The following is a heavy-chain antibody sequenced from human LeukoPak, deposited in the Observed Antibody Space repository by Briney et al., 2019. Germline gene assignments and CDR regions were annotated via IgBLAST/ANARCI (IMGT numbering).Heavy chain of an antibody. Sequence: GGSLRLSCSASGFIFSSYAMHWVRQAPGKRLDYVSAITSDGGTTYYADSVKGRFTISRDNSRNTLYLRMSSLRVEDTAVYFCLKDKAGYSGYWGQGTLVTVSS. V-gene: IGHV3-64D*06. CDR2: ITSDGGTT. D-gene: IGHD5-12*01. J-gene: IGHJ4*02. CDR1: GFIFSSYA. CDR3: LKDKAGYSGY.